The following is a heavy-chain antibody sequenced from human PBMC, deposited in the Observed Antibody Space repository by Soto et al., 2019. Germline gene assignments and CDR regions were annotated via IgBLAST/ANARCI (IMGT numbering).Heavy chain of an antibody. Sequence: ASVKVSCKASGYTFTGYGIIWVRQAPGQGLEWMGWISAYNGNTNYAQKLQGRVTMTTDTSTSTAYMELRSLRSDDTAVYYCARPAGYCSSTSCYPENWFDPWGQGTLVTVSS. V-gene: IGHV1-18*04. J-gene: IGHJ5*02. CDR1: GYTFTGYG. CDR3: ARPAGYCSSTSCYPENWFDP. CDR2: ISAYNGNT. D-gene: IGHD2-2*01.